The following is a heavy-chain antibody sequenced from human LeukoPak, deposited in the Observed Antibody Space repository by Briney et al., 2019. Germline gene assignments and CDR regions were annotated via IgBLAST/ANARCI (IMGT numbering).Heavy chain of an antibody. CDR1: GFSFSTSW. CDR3: ARDLSPYYDFWSGYYPPGFDY. Sequence: GGSLRLSCVASGFSFSTSWMNWVRQAPGKGLEWVANIKEDGSVKNYMDSVKGRFTISRDNAKNSLYLQMNSLRAEDTAVYYCARDLSPYYDFWSGYYPPGFDYWGQGTLVTVSS. CDR2: IKEDGSVK. D-gene: IGHD3-3*01. J-gene: IGHJ4*02. V-gene: IGHV3-7*01.